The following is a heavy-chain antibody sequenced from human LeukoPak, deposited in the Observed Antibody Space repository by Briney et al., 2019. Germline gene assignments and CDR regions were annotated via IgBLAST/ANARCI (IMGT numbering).Heavy chain of an antibody. J-gene: IGHJ4*02. V-gene: IGHV4-39*01. CDR3: ARQERSMVGEYYFDY. Sequence: SETLSLTCTVSGGSISSSSYYWGWIRQPPGKGLEWIGSIYYSGSTYYNPSLKSRGTISVDTSKNQFSLKLSSVTAADTAVYYCARQERSMVGEYYFDYWGQGTLVTVSS. D-gene: IGHD3-10*02. CDR1: GGSISSSSYY. CDR2: IYYSGST.